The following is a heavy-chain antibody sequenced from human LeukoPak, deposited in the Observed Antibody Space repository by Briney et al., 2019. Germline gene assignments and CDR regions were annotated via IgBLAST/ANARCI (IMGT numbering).Heavy chain of an antibody. CDR2: ISIDGSTT. CDR3: ARAWGNDYDLYY. D-gene: IGHD3-3*01. J-gene: IGHJ4*02. CDR1: GFTYIRYT. Sequence: GGSLRLSCAASGFTYIRYTMHWVRQAPGKGLEGISKISIDGSTTYYADSVKGRFTISRDNAKNSLYLQMNSLRAEDTAVYYCARAWGNDYDLYYWGQGTLVTVSS. V-gene: IGHV3-48*04.